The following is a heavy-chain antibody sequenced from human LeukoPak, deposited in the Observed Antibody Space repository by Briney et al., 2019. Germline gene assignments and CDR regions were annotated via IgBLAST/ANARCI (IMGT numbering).Heavy chain of an antibody. CDR3: ARDASGSSTGLIDS. D-gene: IGHD1-26*01. CDR2: ISTSSYYI. CDR1: GFTLRSYS. Sequence: GGSLRLSCVASGFTLRSYSMHWVRQAPGKGLEWVSYISTSSYYIYYADSVKGRFTISRDDAKNSLYLQMNSLRAEYTALYYCARDASGSSTGLIDSWGQGALVTVSS. J-gene: IGHJ4*02. V-gene: IGHV3-21*01.